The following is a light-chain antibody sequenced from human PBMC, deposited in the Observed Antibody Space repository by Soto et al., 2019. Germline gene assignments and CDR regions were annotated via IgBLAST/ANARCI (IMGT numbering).Light chain of an antibody. CDR3: QQSYSGPLT. CDR2: DAA. J-gene: IGKJ4*01. CDR1: QNINTY. Sequence: DIQMTQSPYSLSAAVGDRVTITCRASQNINTYLNWYQQKPGKAPKLLIFDAASLQSGVPSRFSGSGSRTHFSLSISSLKPEDFATYYCQQSYSGPLTFGGGTKVDSK. V-gene: IGKV1-39*01.